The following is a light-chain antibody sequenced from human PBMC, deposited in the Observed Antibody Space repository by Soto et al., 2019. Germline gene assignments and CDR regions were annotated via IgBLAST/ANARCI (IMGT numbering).Light chain of an antibody. J-gene: IGKJ2*01. Sequence: DIQMTQSPSALSASVGDRVTITCRASQSISSWLAWYQQKPGNAPKLLIYDASSLESRVPSRFSGSGSGTEFTLTISGLRPDDFATYYCQQYNTYSYTFGQGTKLEIK. V-gene: IGKV1-5*01. CDR3: QQYNTYSYT. CDR1: QSISSW. CDR2: DAS.